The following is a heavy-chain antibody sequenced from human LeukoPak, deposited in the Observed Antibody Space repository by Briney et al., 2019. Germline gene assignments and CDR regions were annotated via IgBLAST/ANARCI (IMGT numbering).Heavy chain of an antibody. CDR2: IHNSGNT. CDR3: ARELSGYRYGTYSGTYMDV. CDR1: SGSIGSYY. J-gene: IGHJ6*03. D-gene: IGHD5-18*01. V-gene: IGHV4-59*01. Sequence: KPSETLSLTCTVSSGSIGSYYWSWIRQPPGKGLEWMGYIHNSGNTNYNPSLKSRVTISVDTSTNQFSLKLSAVTAADTAVYYCARELSGYRYGTYSGTYMDVWGKGTTVTVSS.